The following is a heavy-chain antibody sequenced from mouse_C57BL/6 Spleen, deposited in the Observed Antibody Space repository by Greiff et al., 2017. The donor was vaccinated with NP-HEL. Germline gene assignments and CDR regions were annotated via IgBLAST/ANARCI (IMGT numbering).Heavy chain of an antibody. J-gene: IGHJ4*01. D-gene: IGHD3-3*01. CDR1: GFTFTDYY. CDR3: ERDEGREDYAKDY. CDR2: INHDGSST. Sequence: DVHLVESEGGLVQPGSSMKLSCTASGFTFTDYYMAWVRQVPEKGLEWVANINHDGSSTYYLDSFKSRFIISIDNAENILYLQMSSLKSEDTATYYCERDEGREDYAKDYWGQGTSVTVSS. V-gene: IGHV5-16*01.